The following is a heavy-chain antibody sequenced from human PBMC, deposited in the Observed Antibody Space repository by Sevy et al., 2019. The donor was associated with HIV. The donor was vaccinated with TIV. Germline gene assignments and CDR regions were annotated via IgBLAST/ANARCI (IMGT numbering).Heavy chain of an antibody. J-gene: IGHJ4*02. CDR1: GYTVTEFS. D-gene: IGHD3-22*01. CDR2: FDPEDGER. V-gene: IGHV1-24*01. CDR3: ATTKEYYDSSGYPFDS. Sequence: ASVKVSCKVPGYTVTEFSMHWVRQAPGKGLEWMGTFDPEDGERIYSQKFQVRFTMTEDTSTHTAYMELNSLGSEDTAVYYCATTKEYYDSSGYPFDSWGQGTLVTVSS.